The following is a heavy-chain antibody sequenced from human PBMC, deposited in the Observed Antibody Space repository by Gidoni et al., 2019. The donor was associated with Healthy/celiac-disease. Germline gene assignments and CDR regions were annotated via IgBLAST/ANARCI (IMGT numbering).Heavy chain of an antibody. CDR2: GSEK. D-gene: IGHD3-9*01. V-gene: IGHV3-7*01. Sequence: GSEKYYVDSVKGRFTISRDNAKNSLYLQMNSLRAEDTAVYYCARGYDILTHYDYWGQGTLVTVSS. J-gene: IGHJ4*02. CDR3: ARGYDILTHYDY.